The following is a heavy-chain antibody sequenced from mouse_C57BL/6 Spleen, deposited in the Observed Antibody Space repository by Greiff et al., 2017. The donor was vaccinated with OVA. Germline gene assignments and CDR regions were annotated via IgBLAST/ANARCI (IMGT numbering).Heavy chain of an antibody. J-gene: IGHJ1*03. CDR3: AKPYGSIYWYFDV. D-gene: IGHD1-1*01. CDR2: ISSGSSTI. Sequence: EVNVVESGGGLVKPGGSLKLSCAASGFTFSDYGMHWVRQAPEKGLEWVAYISSGSSTIYYADTVKGRFTISRDNAKNTLFLQMTSLRSEDTAMYYCAKPYGSIYWYFDVWGTGTTVTVSS. V-gene: IGHV5-17*01. CDR1: GFTFSDYG.